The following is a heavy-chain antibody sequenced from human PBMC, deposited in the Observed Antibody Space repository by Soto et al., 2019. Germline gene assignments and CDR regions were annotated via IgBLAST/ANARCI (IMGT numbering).Heavy chain of an antibody. D-gene: IGHD1-26*01. CDR3: ARGGGSFFSTQVDY. V-gene: IGHV1-69*01. CDR1: GGTFNNYA. J-gene: IGHJ4*02. Sequence: QVQLVQSGAEAQKPGSSVKVSCKASGGTFNNYAVSWVRQAPGLGLEWMGGIVPIYHTPNYAQKFQDRLSITADESTRTVYMELNSLRSDDTAVYYCARGGGSFFSTQVDYWGQGTLVTVSS. CDR2: IVPIYHTP.